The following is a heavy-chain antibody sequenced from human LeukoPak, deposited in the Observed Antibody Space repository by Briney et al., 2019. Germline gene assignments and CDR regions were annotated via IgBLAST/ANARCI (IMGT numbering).Heavy chain of an antibody. J-gene: IGHJ4*02. CDR1: GFTFSSYG. D-gene: IGHD3-3*01. CDR2: IRYDGSNK. CDR3: AKAEPYYDFWSGYPLDY. V-gene: IGHV3-30*02. Sequence: GGSLRLSCAASGFTFSSYGMHWVRQAPGKGLEWVAFIRYDGSNKYYADSVKGRFTISRDNSKNTLYLRMNSLRAEDTAVYYCAKAEPYYDFWSGYPLDYWGQGTLVTVSS.